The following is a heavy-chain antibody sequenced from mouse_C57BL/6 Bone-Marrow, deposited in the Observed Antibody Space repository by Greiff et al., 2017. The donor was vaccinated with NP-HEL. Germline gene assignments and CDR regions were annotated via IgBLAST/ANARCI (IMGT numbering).Heavy chain of an antibody. V-gene: IGHV15-2*01. CDR1: DSEVFPIAY. D-gene: IGHD1-1*01. CDR3: ARKYYGSSPSYWYFDV. Sequence: QVHVKQSGSELRSPGSSVKLSCKDFDSEVFPIAYMSWVRQKPGHGFEWIGGILPSIGRTIYGEKFEDKATLDADTLSNTAYLELNSLTSEDSAIYDCARKYYGSSPSYWYFDVWGTGTTVTVSS. CDR2: ILPSIGRT. J-gene: IGHJ1*03.